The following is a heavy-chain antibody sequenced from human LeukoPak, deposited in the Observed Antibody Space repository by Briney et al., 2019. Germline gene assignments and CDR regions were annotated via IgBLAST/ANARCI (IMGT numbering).Heavy chain of an antibody. V-gene: IGHV5-51*01. CDR3: ARLRSSAYYEQFEY. J-gene: IGHJ4*02. D-gene: IGHD3-22*01. CDR2: IYPGDSDT. CDR1: GYSFTSFW. Sequence: GSLKISWKGSGYSFTSFWIGWVRQMPGEGLEWMGIIYPGDSDTRYSPSFQGQVTISADKSISTAYLQWSSLKASDTAMYYCARLRSSAYYEQFEYWGQGTLVTVSS.